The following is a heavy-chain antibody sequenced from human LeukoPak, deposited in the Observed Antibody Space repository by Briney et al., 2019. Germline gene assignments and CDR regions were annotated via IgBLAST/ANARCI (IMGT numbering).Heavy chain of an antibody. J-gene: IGHJ4*02. V-gene: IGHV3-15*01. D-gene: IGHD3-9*01. CDR2: IKSKTDGGTT. CDR3: TTDLDYDILTGYYYFDY. Sequence: GGSLRLSCAASGFTFSNAWMSWVRQAPGKGLEWVGRIKSKTDGGTTDYAAPVKGRFTISRDDSKNTLYLQMNSLKTEDTAVYYCTTDLDYDILTGYYYFDYWGQGTLVTVSS. CDR1: GFTFSNAW.